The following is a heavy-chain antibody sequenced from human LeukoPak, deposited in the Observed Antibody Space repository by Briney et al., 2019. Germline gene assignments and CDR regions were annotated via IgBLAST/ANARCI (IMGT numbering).Heavy chain of an antibody. Sequence: GGSLRLSCAASGFTVSSNYMNWVRQAPGKGLEWVSVIYSGGSTYYADSVKGRFTISRDNSKNTLYLQMNSLRAEDTAVYYCAREDQYDGMDVWGQGTTVTVSS. CDR2: IYSGGST. D-gene: IGHD2/OR15-2a*01. J-gene: IGHJ6*02. V-gene: IGHV3-53*01. CDR1: GFTVSSNY. CDR3: AREDQYDGMDV.